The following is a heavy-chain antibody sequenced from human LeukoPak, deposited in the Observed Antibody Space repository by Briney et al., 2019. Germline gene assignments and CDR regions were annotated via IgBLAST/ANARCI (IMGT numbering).Heavy chain of an antibody. V-gene: IGHV3-23*01. CDR1: GFTFSSYA. CDR2: ISGSGGST. Sequence: PGGSLRLSCAASGFTFSSYAMSWVRQAPGKGLEWVSAISGSGGSTYYADSVKGRFTISRDNSKNTLYLQMNSLRAEDTAVYYCAKDLEIYGYCSSTSCVCFDYWGQGTLVTVSS. CDR3: AKDLEIYGYCSSTSCVCFDY. J-gene: IGHJ4*02. D-gene: IGHD2-2*01.